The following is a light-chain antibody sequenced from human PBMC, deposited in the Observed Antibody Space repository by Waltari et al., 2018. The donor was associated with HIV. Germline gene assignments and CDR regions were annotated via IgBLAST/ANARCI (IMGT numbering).Light chain of an antibody. Sequence: DIVMTQSPDSLAVSLGERATIHCKSSQSVLYSSNNKNYLAWYQQKPGQPPQLLIYWASTRESGVPDRFNGSGSGTDFTLTISSLQAEDVAVYYCQQYYSAPWTFGQGTKVEIK. V-gene: IGKV4-1*01. CDR2: WAS. J-gene: IGKJ1*01. CDR3: QQYYSAPWT. CDR1: QSVLYSSNNKNY.